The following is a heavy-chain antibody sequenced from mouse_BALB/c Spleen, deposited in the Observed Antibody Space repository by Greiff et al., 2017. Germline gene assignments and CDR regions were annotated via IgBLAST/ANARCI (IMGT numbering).Heavy chain of an antibody. J-gene: IGHJ3*01. CDR1: GYTFTSYW. CDR3: AREGGQLGFPPWFAY. Sequence: VQLQQSGAELAKPGASVKMSCKASGYTFTSYWMHWVKQRPGQGLEWIGYINPSTGYTEYNQKFKDKATLTADKSSSTAYMQLSSLTSEDSAVYYCAREGGQLGFPPWFAYWGQGTLVTVSA. CDR2: INPSTGYT. D-gene: IGHD3-2*01. V-gene: IGHV1-7*01.